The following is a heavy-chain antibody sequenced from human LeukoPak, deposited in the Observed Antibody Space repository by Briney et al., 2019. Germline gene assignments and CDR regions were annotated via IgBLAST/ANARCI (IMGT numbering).Heavy chain of an antibody. CDR1: GGSVSSSNYY. D-gene: IGHD3-22*01. V-gene: IGHV4-39*01. CDR3: ARHVGYYDTSSNFRDY. CDR2: MYYTGST. Sequence: PSETLSLTCTVSGGSVSSSNYYWGWLRQPPGKGLEWIGSMYYTGSTYYNPSLKSRVSISVDTSKTQFSLKLSSVTAADTAVYYCARHVGYYDTSSNFRDYWGQGTLVSVSS. J-gene: IGHJ4*02.